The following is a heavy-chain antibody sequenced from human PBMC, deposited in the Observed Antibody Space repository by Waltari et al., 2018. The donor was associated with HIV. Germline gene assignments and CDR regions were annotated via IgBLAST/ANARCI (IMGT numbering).Heavy chain of an antibody. V-gene: IGHV1-2*02. Sequence: QVQLVQSGAAVKKPGASVQVSCKASGYTFPGYYMHWVRQAPGQGLEWMGWINPNSGGTNYAQKFQGRVTMTRDTSISTAYMELSRLRSDDTAVYYCARAQYYYDSSGYYYGDYGMDVWGQGTTVTVSS. D-gene: IGHD3-22*01. CDR3: ARAQYYYDSSGYYYGDYGMDV. CDR2: INPNSGGT. CDR1: GYTFPGYY. J-gene: IGHJ6*02.